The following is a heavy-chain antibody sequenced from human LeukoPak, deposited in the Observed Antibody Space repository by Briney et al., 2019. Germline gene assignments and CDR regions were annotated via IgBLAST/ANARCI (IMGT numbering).Heavy chain of an antibody. D-gene: IGHD3-22*01. V-gene: IGHV1-18*01. CDR3: ARESPSGYYFL. CDR1: GHTFTSQG. Sequence: ASVKVSCKASGHTFTSQGISWVRQAPGQGLEWMGWISGYNDNTNYAEKVQDRVTMTIDTSRSTVYMELRSLTSDDTAVYYCARESPSGYYFLWGQGTLVTASS. CDR2: ISGYNDNT. J-gene: IGHJ4*02.